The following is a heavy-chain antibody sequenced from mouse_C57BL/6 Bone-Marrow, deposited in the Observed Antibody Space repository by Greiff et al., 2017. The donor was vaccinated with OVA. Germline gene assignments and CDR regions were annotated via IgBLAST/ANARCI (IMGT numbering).Heavy chain of an antibody. CDR2: ILPGSGST. CDR1: GYTFTGYW. CDR3: AGGFYYGSSYDAY. Sequence: QVQLQQSGAELMKPGASVKLSCKATGYTFTGYWIEWVKQRPGHGLEWIGEILPGSGSTNYNEKFKGKATFTADTSSTTAYMQLISLTTEDSAVYYCAGGFYYGSSYDAYWGQGTLVTVSA. V-gene: IGHV1-9*01. J-gene: IGHJ3*01. D-gene: IGHD1-1*01.